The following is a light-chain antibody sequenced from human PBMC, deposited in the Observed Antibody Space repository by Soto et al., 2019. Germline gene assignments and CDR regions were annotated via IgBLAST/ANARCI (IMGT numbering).Light chain of an antibody. J-gene: IGKJ1*01. CDR2: GVS. CDR1: QSVSSK. CDR3: QQYYKWPRT. Sequence: EIVMTQSPATLSVSPGERATLSCRASQSVSSKLAWFQQKPGQAPSLLIYGVSTRATGVPVRFSGSGSGTEFTLTVNSLQYEDFAVYYCQQYYKWPRTFGQGTKVDIK. V-gene: IGKV3-15*01.